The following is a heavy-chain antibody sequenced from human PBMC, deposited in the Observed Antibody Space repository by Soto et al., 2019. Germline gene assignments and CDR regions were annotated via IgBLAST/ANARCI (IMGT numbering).Heavy chain of an antibody. CDR2: IYHSGST. J-gene: IGHJ4*02. CDR3: ARGCDYFAGGAYPYSYDY. D-gene: IGHD2-8*02. CDR1: GGSISSNNW. V-gene: IGHV4-4*02. Sequence: QMQLKQSGPGLVKPSGTLSLTCAVSGGSISSNNWWTWVRQPPGKGLEWIGEIYHSGSTNYNPSLQGRVPTSVEQSQRQSSLTLPSVTAADTAAYYCARGCDYFAGGAYPYSYDYWGRGTLVTVSS.